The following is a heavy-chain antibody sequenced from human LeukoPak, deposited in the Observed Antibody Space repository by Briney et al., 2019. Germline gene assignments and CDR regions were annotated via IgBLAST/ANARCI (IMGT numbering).Heavy chain of an antibody. CDR1: GFTFSSYS. CDR3: AKGGASVTRYVDY. D-gene: IGHD4-17*01. J-gene: IGHJ4*02. Sequence: GGSLRLSCAASGFTFSSYSMQWVRQTPGKGLEWVGIMSNSGENTFYGEAVKGRFTISRDNSQNTLYLQMNSLRPEDTAVSYCAKGGASVTRYVDYWGQGTLVTVSS. CDR2: MSNSGENT. V-gene: IGHV3-30*18.